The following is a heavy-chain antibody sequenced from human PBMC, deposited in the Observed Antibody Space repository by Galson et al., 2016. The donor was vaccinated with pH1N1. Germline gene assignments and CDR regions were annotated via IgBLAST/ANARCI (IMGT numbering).Heavy chain of an antibody. Sequence: PALVKPPQTLTLTCTFSGFSISSSGMGVGWIRQPPGKALEWLAVIYWDDDKRYSPSLKSRLTITKDISKNQVVLTMTNMDPADTATYYCAHREVTITNAFDVWGQGTMVTVSS. CDR1: GFSISSSGMG. D-gene: IGHD5-12*01. CDR3: AHREVTITNAFDV. V-gene: IGHV2-5*02. J-gene: IGHJ3*01. CDR2: IYWDDDK.